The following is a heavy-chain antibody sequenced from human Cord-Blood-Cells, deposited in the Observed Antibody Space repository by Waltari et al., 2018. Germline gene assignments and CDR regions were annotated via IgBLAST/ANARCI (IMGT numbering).Heavy chain of an antibody. Sequence: QVQLQQWGAGLLKPSETLSLTCAVYGGSFSGYYWSWIRQPRGKGLEWIGEINHSGSTNYNPSLMSRVTISVDTSKNQFSLKLSSVTAADTAVYYCARGLNDAFDIWGQGTMVTVSS. J-gene: IGHJ3*02. CDR1: GGSFSGYY. V-gene: IGHV4-34*01. CDR2: INHSGST. CDR3: ARGLNDAFDI.